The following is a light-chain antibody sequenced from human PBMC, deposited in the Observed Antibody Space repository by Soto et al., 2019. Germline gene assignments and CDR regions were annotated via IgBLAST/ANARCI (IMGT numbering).Light chain of an antibody. Sequence: EIVLTQSPGTLSLSPGERATLSCRASQSVTRDYLAWYQQKPGQAPRLLIYGASSRATGIPDRFSGSGSGTDFTLTISRLEPEDFAVYYCQQYGSSPPTFGQGTKVEIK. V-gene: IGKV3-20*01. CDR1: QSVTRDY. CDR2: GAS. CDR3: QQYGSSPPT. J-gene: IGKJ1*01.